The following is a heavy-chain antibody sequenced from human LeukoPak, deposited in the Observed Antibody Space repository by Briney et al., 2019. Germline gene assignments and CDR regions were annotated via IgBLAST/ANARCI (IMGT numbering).Heavy chain of an antibody. CDR3: ARSPLLIAAAGGGWFDP. Sequence: SVNVSFKPSVGTFISYAISWVRQAPGQGLEWMGRIIPIFGTANYAQKFQGRVTITADKSTSTAYMELSSLRSEDTAVYYCARSPLLIAAAGGGWFDPWGQGTLVTVSS. CDR2: IIPIFGTA. J-gene: IGHJ5*02. D-gene: IGHD6-13*01. CDR1: VGTFISYA. V-gene: IGHV1-69*06.